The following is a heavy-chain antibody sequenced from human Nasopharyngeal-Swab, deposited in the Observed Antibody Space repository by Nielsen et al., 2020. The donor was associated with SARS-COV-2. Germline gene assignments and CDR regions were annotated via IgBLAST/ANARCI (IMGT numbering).Heavy chain of an antibody. Sequence: GESLKIPCAASGFTFSNYYMSWIRQAPGRGLEWVSYISSSGCSINYADSVKGRFTISRDKPKKSLSLQMNSLRAEDTDVYYCARVLTGTYYYDSRGYPDYWGQGTLVTVSS. CDR2: ISSSGCSI. CDR3: ARVLTGTYYYDSRGYPDY. V-gene: IGHV3-11*01. CDR1: GFTFSNYY. D-gene: IGHD3-22*01. J-gene: IGHJ4*02.